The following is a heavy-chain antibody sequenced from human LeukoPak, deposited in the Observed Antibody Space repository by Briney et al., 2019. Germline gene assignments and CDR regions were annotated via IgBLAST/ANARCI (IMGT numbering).Heavy chain of an antibody. Sequence: GGSLRLSCAASGFTFSTYAMNWVRQAPGRGLEWVSTFSGSVDTTYYADSVKGRFTISRDNSKNTLYLQMDSLTAEDTAVYYCAKDQGGSSYSFYYWGRGTLVTLSS. CDR2: FSGSVDTT. CDR3: AKDQGGSSYSFYY. D-gene: IGHD5-18*01. V-gene: IGHV3-23*01. CDR1: GFTFSTYA. J-gene: IGHJ4*02.